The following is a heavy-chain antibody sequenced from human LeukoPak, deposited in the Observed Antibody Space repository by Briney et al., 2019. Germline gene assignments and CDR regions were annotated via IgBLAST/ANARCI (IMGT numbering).Heavy chain of an antibody. Sequence: ASVKVSCKACGHTFTSYGISWVRQAPGQGLEWMGWISAYNGNTNYAQKLQGRVTMTTDTSTSTAYMELRSLRSDDTAVYYCAREGGYCTNGVCIGLDYWGQGTLVTVSS. CDR1: GHTFTSYG. J-gene: IGHJ4*02. CDR2: ISAYNGNT. D-gene: IGHD2-8*01. V-gene: IGHV1-18*01. CDR3: AREGGYCTNGVCIGLDY.